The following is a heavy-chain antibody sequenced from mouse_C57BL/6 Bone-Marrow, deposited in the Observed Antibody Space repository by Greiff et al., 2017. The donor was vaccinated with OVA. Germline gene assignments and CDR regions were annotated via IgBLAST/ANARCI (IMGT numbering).Heavy chain of an antibody. CDR1: GYTFTSYW. CDR2: IDPSDSYT. Sequence: VQLQQPGAELVKPGASVKLSCKASGYTFTSYWMQWVKQRPGQGLEWIGEIDPSDSYTNYNQKFKVKATLTVDTASSTAYMQISSLTSEDSAVYYCACYLFAYWGQGTLVTVSA. V-gene: IGHV1-50*01. CDR3: ACYLFAY. J-gene: IGHJ3*01.